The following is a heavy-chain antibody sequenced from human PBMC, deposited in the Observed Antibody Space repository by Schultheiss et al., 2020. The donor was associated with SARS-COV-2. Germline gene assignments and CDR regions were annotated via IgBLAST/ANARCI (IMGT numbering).Heavy chain of an antibody. CDR1: GFTFSSYA. CDR3: ARVHGPYYYAMDV. V-gene: IGHV3-30*04. Sequence: GGSLRLSCAASGFTFSSYAMHWVRQAPGKGLEWVAAIWYDGSNKYFAGSVKGRFTISRDNSKNTLYLQMNSLRAEDTALYYCARVHGPYYYAMDVWGQGTTVTVSS. J-gene: IGHJ6*02. CDR2: IWYDGSNK.